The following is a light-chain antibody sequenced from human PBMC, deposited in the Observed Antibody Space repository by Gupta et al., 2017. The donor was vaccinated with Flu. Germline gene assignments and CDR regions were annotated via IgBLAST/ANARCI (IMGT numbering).Light chain of an antibody. V-gene: IGKV3-11*01. CDR3: QQRRDWPLT. J-gene: IGKJ2*01. CDR1: ETVSYY. Sequence: DIVLTQSPAILSLSPGKRATLSCRTSETVSYYLAWYQQRPGQSPRLLIYDASKRATGIPARFSGSGSGTDFSLTISSLEPEDSASYYCQQRRDWPLTFGQGTTVEIK. CDR2: DAS.